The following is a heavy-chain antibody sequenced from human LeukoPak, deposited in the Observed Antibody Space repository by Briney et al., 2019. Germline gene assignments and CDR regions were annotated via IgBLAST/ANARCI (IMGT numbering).Heavy chain of an antibody. D-gene: IGHD6-6*01. CDR1: GFTFSSYG. V-gene: IGHV3-30*18. J-gene: IGHJ4*02. CDR3: AKSIAAGGSR. Sequence: GGSLRLSCAASGFTFSSYGMHWVRQAPGKGLEWVAVISYDGSNKYYADSVKGRFTISRDNSKNTLYLQMNSLRAEDTAVYYCAKSIAAGGSRWGQGTLVTVSS. CDR2: ISYDGSNK.